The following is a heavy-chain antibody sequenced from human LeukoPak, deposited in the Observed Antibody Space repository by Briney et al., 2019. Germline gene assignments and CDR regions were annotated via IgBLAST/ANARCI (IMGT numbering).Heavy chain of an antibody. CDR3: ARVRGRSNWFDP. CDR2: ISAYKGNT. J-gene: IGHJ5*02. D-gene: IGHD3-16*01. Sequence: ASVTVSCKTSGYTFTNYYIHWVRQAPGQGLEWMGWISAYKGNTKYAQKFQGRVTMTTDTSTSTAYMELRSLRSDDTAVYYCARVRGRSNWFDPWGQGTLVTVSS. V-gene: IGHV1-18*04. CDR1: GYTFTNYY.